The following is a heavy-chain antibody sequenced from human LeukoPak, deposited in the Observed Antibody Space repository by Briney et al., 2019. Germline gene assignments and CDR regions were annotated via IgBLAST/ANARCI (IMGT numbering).Heavy chain of an antibody. J-gene: IGHJ6*02. Sequence: SETLSLTCTVSGDSISSSSYYWGWIRQPPGKGLEWIGSIYYSGSPYYNPSLKSRVTISVDTSKNQFSLKLSSVTAADTAVYYCARTRIVGATKYYYGMDVWGQGTTVTVSS. CDR3: ARTRIVGATKYYYGMDV. V-gene: IGHV4-39*07. D-gene: IGHD1-26*01. CDR2: IYYSGSP. CDR1: GDSISSSSYY.